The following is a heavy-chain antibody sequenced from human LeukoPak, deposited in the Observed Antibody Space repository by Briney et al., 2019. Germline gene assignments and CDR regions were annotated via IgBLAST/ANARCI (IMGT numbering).Heavy chain of an antibody. CDR1: GGSISTYY. Sequence: SETLSLTCTVSGGSISTYYWSWIRQPPGKGLEWIGYIYYSGSTNYNPSLKSRVTISVDTSKNQFSLKLSSVTAADTAVYYCARLGFYDSSGLMRYFQHWGQGTLVTVSS. CDR2: IYYSGST. CDR3: ARLGFYDSSGLMRYFQH. D-gene: IGHD3-22*01. J-gene: IGHJ1*01. V-gene: IGHV4-59*01.